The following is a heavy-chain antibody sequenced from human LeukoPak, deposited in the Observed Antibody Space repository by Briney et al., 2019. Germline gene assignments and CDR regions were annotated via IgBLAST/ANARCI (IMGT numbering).Heavy chain of an antibody. J-gene: IGHJ4*02. D-gene: IGHD6-13*01. V-gene: IGHV1-69*13. CDR1: GGTFSSYA. CDR2: IIPIFGTA. CDR3: AREVLATGYSSSWYYDY. Sequence: SVTVSCKASGGTFSSYAISWVRQATGQGLEWMGGIIPIFGTANYAQKFQGRVTITADESTSTAYMELSSLRSEDTAVYYCAREVLATGYSSSWYYDYWGQGTLVTVSS.